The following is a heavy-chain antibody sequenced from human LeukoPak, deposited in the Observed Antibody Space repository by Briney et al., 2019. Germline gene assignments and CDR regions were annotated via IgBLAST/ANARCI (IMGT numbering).Heavy chain of an antibody. CDR3: ARDAGNWFDP. J-gene: IGHJ5*02. Sequence: GGSLRLSCAASGFTFSGYWMSWVRQAPGKGLEWVASIKQDGSEKSYVDSVKGRFTISRDNAKNSLYLQMYSLRAEDTAVYYCARDAGNWFDPWGQGTLVTVSS. CDR1: GFTFSGYW. V-gene: IGHV3-7*01. CDR2: IKQDGSEK.